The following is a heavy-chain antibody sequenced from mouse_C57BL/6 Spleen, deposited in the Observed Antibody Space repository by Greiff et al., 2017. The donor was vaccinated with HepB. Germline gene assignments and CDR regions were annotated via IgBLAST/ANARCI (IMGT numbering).Heavy chain of an antibody. V-gene: IGHV1-18*01. J-gene: IGHJ4*01. D-gene: IGHD2-5*01. CDR1: GYTFTDYN. CDR2: INPNNGGT. Sequence: EVKLVESGPELVKPGASVKIPCKASGYTFTDYNMDWVKQSHGKSLEWIGDINPNNGGTIYNQKFKGKATLTVDKSSSTAYMELRSLTSEDTAVYYCARTKGLPYYSNYDYYAMDYWGQGTSVTVSS. CDR3: ARTKGLPYYSNYDYYAMDY.